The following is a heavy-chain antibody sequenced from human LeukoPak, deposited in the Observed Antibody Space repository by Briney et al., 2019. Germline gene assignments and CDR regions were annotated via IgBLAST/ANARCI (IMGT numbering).Heavy chain of an antibody. D-gene: IGHD6-13*01. J-gene: IGHJ5*02. Sequence: GGSLRLSCVASGFTFSSDAMHGVRQTPGKGLEWVAVISYDGNEKYQVDSVKGRFTISRHNSKNTLYLQMNSLRVEDTAVYYCARGDRGTAAGNNWFNPWGQGTLVTVSS. V-gene: IGHV3-30-3*01. CDR2: ISYDGNEK. CDR1: GFTFSSDA. CDR3: ARGDRGTAAGNNWFNP.